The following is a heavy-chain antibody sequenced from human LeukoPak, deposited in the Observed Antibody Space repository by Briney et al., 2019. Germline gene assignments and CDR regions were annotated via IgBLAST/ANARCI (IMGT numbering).Heavy chain of an antibody. CDR2: MYYGGSA. D-gene: IGHD1-26*01. J-gene: IGHJ4*02. Sequence: SETLSLTCTVSGGSISSYYWSWIRQPPGKGLECIGYMYYGGSANYNPSLKSRVTISVDTSKNQFSLKLSSVTAADTAVYYCGRMAVVGATKGFAGWGEGTLVTVSS. CDR3: GRMAVVGATKGFAG. CDR1: GGSISSYY. V-gene: IGHV4-59*01.